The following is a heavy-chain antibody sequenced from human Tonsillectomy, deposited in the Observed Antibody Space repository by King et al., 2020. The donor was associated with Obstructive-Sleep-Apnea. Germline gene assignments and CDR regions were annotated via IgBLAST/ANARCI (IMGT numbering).Heavy chain of an antibody. CDR2: VRGSGVDT. J-gene: IGHJ4*02. D-gene: IGHD2-8*02. Sequence: DVQLVESGGGLVQPGGSLRLSCAASGFTFSNYAMSWVRQAQGKGLEWVSAVRGSGVDTYYADSVRGRFAISRDNSKNTVYLQMRSLRAEDTAVYYCAKDLGTEGFDYWGQGTLVTVSS. CDR1: GFTFSNYA. V-gene: IGHV3-23*04. CDR3: AKDLGTEGFDY.